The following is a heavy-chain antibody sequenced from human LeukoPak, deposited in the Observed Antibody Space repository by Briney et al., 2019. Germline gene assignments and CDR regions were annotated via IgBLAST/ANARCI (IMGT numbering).Heavy chain of an antibody. CDR2: IKQDGSEK. D-gene: IGHD4-23*01. V-gene: IGHV3-7*01. J-gene: IGHJ4*02. CDR3: ARDHTVVV. CDR1: GFTFGDYV. Sequence: PGGSLRLSCTGSGFTFGDYVMSWVRQAPGKGLEWVANIKQDGSEKYYVDSVKGRFTISRDNAKNSLYLQMNSLRAEDTAVYYCARDHTVVVWGQGTLVTVSS.